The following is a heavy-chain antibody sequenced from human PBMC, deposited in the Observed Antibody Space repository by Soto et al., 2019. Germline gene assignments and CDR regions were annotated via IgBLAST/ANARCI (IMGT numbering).Heavy chain of an antibody. J-gene: IGHJ6*02. CDR1: GGSFSGYY. Sequence: SETLSLTCAVYGGSFSGYYWSWVRQPPGKGLEWIGEINHSGSTNYNPSLKSRVTISVDTSKNQFSLKLSSVTAADTAVYYCARRGPRYYGPGSYYKWGGNYYYGMDVWGQGTTVTVSS. D-gene: IGHD3-10*01. CDR3: ARRGPRYYGPGSYYKWGGNYYYGMDV. V-gene: IGHV4-34*01. CDR2: INHSGST.